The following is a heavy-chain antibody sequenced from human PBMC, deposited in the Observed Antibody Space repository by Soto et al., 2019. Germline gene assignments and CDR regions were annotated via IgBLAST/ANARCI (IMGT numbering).Heavy chain of an antibody. CDR3: AGEISYGLDV. CDR2: MNPNSGNT. J-gene: IGHJ6*02. CDR1: GYTFTSYD. Sequence: QVQLVQSGAEVKKPGASVKVSCKASGYTFTSYDINWVRQATGQGLEWMGWMNPNSGNTGYAQKFQGGVTRARNTSITTVYMELSRLRSEATVWYYCAGEISYGLDVWGQGTTVTVSS. V-gene: IGHV1-8*01.